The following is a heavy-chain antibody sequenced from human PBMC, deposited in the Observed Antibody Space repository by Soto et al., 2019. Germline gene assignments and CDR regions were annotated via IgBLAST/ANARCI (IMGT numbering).Heavy chain of an antibody. J-gene: IGHJ3*02. CDR3: TRPSGTSAAFDI. Sequence: SETLSLTCTVSGGSISSSSYYWGWIRQPPGKGLEWIGSIYYSGSTYYNPSLKSRVTISVDTSKNQFSLKLSSVTAADTAVYYCTRPSGTSAAFDIWGQGTMVTFSS. CDR1: GGSISSSSYY. CDR2: IYYSGST. D-gene: IGHD1-7*01. V-gene: IGHV4-39*01.